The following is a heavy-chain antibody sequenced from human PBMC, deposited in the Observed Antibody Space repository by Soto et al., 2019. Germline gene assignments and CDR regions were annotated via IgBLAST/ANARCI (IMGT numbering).Heavy chain of an antibody. CDR2: IYHSGST. CDR1: GGSISSGGYS. V-gene: IGHV4-30-2*01. J-gene: IGHJ4*02. CDR3: ARVPLL. D-gene: IGHD1-26*01. Sequence: QLQLQESGSGLVKPSQTLSLTCAVSGGSISSGGYSWSWIRQPPGKGLEWIGYIYHSGSTYYNPSPXSXXPISVDWSKNQFSPKLTSVTAADTAVYYCARVPLLWGQGTLVTVSS.